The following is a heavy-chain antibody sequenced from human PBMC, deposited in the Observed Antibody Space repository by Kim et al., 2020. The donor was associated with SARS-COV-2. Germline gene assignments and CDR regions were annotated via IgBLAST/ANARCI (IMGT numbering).Heavy chain of an antibody. CDR1: GFTFSSYG. V-gene: IGHV3-33*01. CDR3: ARDSGSYGRYFDY. CDR2: IWYDGSNK. J-gene: IGHJ4*02. Sequence: GGSLRLSCAASGFTFSSYGMHWVRQAPGKGLEWVAVIWYDGSNKYYADSVKGRFTISRDNSKNTLYLQMNSLRAEDTAVYYCARDSGSYGRYFDYWGQGTLVTVSS. D-gene: IGHD1-26*01.